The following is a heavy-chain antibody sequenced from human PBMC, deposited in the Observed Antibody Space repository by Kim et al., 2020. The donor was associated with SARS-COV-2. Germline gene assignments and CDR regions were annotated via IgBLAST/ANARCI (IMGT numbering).Heavy chain of an antibody. CDR1: GFTFSDYY. V-gene: IGHV3-11*04. CDR2: ISSSGSPI. J-gene: IGHJ6*02. Sequence: GGSLRLSCAASGFTFSDYYMSWIRQAPGKGLEWVSYISSSGSPIYHADFVKGRFTISRDNAKNSLYLQMNSLRAEDTAVYYCARGLRVADPYYYGMDVWGQGTTVSVSS. CDR3: ARGLRVADPYYYGMDV. D-gene: IGHD6-19*01.